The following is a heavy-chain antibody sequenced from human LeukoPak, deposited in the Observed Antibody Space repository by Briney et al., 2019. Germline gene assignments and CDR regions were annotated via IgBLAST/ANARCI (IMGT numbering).Heavy chain of an antibody. D-gene: IGHD5-24*01. J-gene: IGHJ5*02. V-gene: IGHV1-69*06. CDR2: IIPIFGTA. Sequence: ASVKVSCKASGGTFSSYAISWVRQAPGQGLEWMGGIIPIFGTANYAQKFQGRVTITADKSTSTAYMELSSLRSEDTAVYYCAREEKRWLRLSPWGQGTLVTVSS. CDR3: AREEKRWLRLSP. CDR1: GGTFSSYA.